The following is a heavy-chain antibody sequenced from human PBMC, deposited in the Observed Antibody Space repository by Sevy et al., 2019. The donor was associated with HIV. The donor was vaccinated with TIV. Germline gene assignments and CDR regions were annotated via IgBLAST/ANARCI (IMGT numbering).Heavy chain of an antibody. Sequence: GGSLRLSCAASGFTFSSYSMNWVRQAPGKGLEWVSSISSSSSYIYYADSVKGRFTISRDNAKNSLYLQMNSLRAEDRVVYYCARVSGGGHAFDIWGQGTMVTVSS. CDR3: ARVSGGGHAFDI. D-gene: IGHD3-10*01. V-gene: IGHV3-21*01. J-gene: IGHJ3*02. CDR1: GFTFSSYS. CDR2: ISSSSSYI.